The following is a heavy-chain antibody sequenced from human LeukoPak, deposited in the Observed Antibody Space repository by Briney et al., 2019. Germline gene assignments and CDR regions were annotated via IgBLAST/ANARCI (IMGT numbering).Heavy chain of an antibody. CDR1: GYTFTGYY. CDR2: INPKCGGT. J-gene: IGHJ4*02. V-gene: IGHV1-2*02. CDR3: ARGDSSGWIDY. Sequence: ASVKVSCKASGYTFTGYYMHWVRQAPGQGLEWMGWINPKCGGTNPAQKFQGRVTMTRDTSISTAYRELSRLRSDDTAVYYCARGDSSGWIDYWGQGTLVTVSS. D-gene: IGHD6-19*01.